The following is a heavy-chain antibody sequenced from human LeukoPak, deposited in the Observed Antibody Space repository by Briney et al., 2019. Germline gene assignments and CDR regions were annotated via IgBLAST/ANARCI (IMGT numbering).Heavy chain of an antibody. CDR3: ARGDYGGGFDY. Sequence: ASVKVSCKASGYTFTSYGITWVRQAPGQGLEWMGWISSYNGDTKYAQKVQGRVTVTTDTSTSTAYMELRSLSLDDTAVYYCARGDYGGGFDYWGQGTLVTVSS. J-gene: IGHJ4*02. CDR1: GYTFTSYG. V-gene: IGHV1-18*01. D-gene: IGHD4-23*01. CDR2: ISSYNGDT.